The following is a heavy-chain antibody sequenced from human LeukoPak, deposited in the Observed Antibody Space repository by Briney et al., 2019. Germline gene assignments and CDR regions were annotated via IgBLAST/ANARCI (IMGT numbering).Heavy chain of an antibody. CDR1: GFTFSSYA. CDR3: ARAHGGVVVPAATDY. CDR2: ISYDGSNK. D-gene: IGHD2-2*01. J-gene: IGHJ4*02. V-gene: IGHV3-30-3*01. Sequence: PGGSLRLSCAASGFTFSSYAMHWVRQAPGKGLEWVAVISYDGSNKYYADSVKGRFTISRDNSKNTLYLQMNSLRAEDTAVYYCARAHGGVVVPAATDYWGQGTLVTVSS.